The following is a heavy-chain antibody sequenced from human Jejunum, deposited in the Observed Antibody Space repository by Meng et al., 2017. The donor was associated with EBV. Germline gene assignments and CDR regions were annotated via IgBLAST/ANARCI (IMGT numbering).Heavy chain of an antibody. CDR1: GGPVSGHY. CDR3: RQAFCSAEAGCSDR. V-gene: IGHV4-34*01. D-gene: IGHD3-3*01. CDR2: INESGST. Sequence: QVHLQQWSAGLLKPSEXLSLTCAAYGGPVSGHYWSWIRQSPGKRLEWIGEINESGSTNYNPSLKSRVIIFMDTSKNQFSLNLNSVIAADTAVYYCRQAFCSAEAGCSDRGGPGTLVTVSS. J-gene: IGHJ4*02.